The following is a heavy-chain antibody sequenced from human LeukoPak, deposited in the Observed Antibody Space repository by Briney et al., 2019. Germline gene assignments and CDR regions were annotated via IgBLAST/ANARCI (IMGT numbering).Heavy chain of an antibody. CDR1: GFTFSDYY. J-gene: IGHJ4*02. Sequence: PGGSLRLSCTVSGFTFSDYYMTWARQAPGKGLEWLSYISGNSGDINYLDSVRGRFTISRDNAKNSLYLQMNSLRVEDTAVYYCTRDPRRLDYLGQGTLVTVSS. CDR2: ISGNSGDI. V-gene: IGHV3-11*05. CDR3: TRDPRRLDY.